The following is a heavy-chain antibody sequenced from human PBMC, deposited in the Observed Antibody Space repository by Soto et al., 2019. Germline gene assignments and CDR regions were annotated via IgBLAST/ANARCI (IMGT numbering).Heavy chain of an antibody. J-gene: IGHJ3*02. CDR1: GGSISSSSYY. D-gene: IGHD3-10*01. CDR2: IYYSGST. CDR3: ARHQSADYYGSGSYRDAFDI. V-gene: IGHV4-39*01. Sequence: QLQLQESGPGLVKPSETLSLTCTVSGGSISSSSYYWGWIRQPPGKGLEWIGRIYYSGSTYYNPSLKSRVTISVDTSKNQFSLKLSSVTAADTAVYYCARHQSADYYGSGSYRDAFDIWGQGTMVTVSS.